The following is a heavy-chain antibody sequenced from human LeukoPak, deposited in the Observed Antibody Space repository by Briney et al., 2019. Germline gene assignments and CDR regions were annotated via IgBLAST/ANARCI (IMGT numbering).Heavy chain of an antibody. J-gene: IGHJ4*02. CDR2: IYSGGST. CDR1: GFTVSSNY. V-gene: IGHV3-66*01. CDR3: ANFPPDDGPEPDGRDDY. D-gene: IGHD1-14*01. Sequence: GGSLRLSCAASGFTVSSNYMSWVRQAPGKGLEWVSVIYSGGSTYYADSVKGRFTISRDNSKNTLYLQMNSLRAEDTAVYYCANFPPDDGPEPDGRDDYWGQGTLVTVSS.